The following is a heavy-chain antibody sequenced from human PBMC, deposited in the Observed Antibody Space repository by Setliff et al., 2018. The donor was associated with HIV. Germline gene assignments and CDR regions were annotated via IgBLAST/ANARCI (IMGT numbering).Heavy chain of an antibody. CDR1: GYTFTSYG. J-gene: IGHJ4*02. Sequence: SVKVSCKASGYTFTSYGISWVRQAPGQGLEWVGGIIPTFGTVNYAQKFQGRVSIITDESTNTAYMELSGLRSEDTAVYYCAKDMNRGGYSDSSPHDFWGQGTLVTVSS. V-gene: IGHV1-69*05. CDR3: AKDMNRGGYSDSSPHDF. D-gene: IGHD3-22*01. CDR2: IIPTFGTV.